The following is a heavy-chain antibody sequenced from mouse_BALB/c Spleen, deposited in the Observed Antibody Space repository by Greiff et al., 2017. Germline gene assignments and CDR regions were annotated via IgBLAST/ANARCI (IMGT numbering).Heavy chain of an antibody. D-gene: IGHD1-1*01. CDR3: ASTVVDWYFDV. V-gene: IGHV5-17*02. J-gene: IGHJ1*01. Sequence: EVKLMESGGGLVQPGGSRKLSCAASGFTFSSFGMHWVRQAPEKGLEWVAYISSGSSTIYYADTVKGRFTISRDNPKNTLFLQMTSLRSEDTAMYYCASTVVDWYFDVWGAGTTVTVSS. CDR1: GFTFSSFG. CDR2: ISSGSSTI.